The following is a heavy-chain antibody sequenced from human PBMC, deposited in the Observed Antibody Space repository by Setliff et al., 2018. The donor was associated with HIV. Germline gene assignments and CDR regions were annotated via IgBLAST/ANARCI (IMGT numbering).Heavy chain of an antibody. CDR3: TKGVQRFRPYYFDS. J-gene: IGHJ4*02. V-gene: IGHV3-23*01. CDR1: GFSFSDNV. Sequence: GGSLRLSCAASGFSFSDNVITWIRQVPEKGLEWVSAIDPSGSRIFYSDSVKGRFTISRDNSKNTLFLQMNSLKVEDTAIYYCTKGVQRFRPYYFDSWGQGALVTVSS. D-gene: IGHD3-10*01. CDR2: IDPSGSRI.